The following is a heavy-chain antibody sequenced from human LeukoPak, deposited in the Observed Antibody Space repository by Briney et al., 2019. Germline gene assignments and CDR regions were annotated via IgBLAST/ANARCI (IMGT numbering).Heavy chain of an antibody. CDR2: IRSQSYGGTT. D-gene: IGHD2-15*01. CDR3: LHNVGSPSFEY. V-gene: IGHV3-49*05. Sequence: KPGGSLRLSCAASGFTFSSYAMSWFRQAPGKGLEWVGFIRSQSYGGTTEYAASVKGRFIISRDDFKSIAYLQINGLKTEDTAMYYCLHNVGSPSFEYWGQGTLVTVSS. J-gene: IGHJ4*02. CDR1: GFTFSSYA.